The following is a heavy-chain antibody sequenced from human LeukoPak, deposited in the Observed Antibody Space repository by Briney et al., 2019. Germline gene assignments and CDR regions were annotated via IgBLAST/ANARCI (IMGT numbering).Heavy chain of an antibody. Sequence: PSQTLSLTCTVSGGSISSGDYYWSWIRQPPGKGLEWIGYIYYSGSTYYNPSLKSRVTISVDTSKNQFSLKLSSVTAADTAVYYCARDSCSSTSCRKKFDNWGQGTLVTVSS. J-gene: IGHJ4*02. CDR3: ARDSCSSTSCRKKFDN. V-gene: IGHV4-30-4*01. CDR2: IYYSGST. CDR1: GGSISSGDYY. D-gene: IGHD2-2*01.